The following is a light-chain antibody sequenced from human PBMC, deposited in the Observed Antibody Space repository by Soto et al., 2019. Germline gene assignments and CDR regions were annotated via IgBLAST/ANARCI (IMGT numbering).Light chain of an antibody. CDR2: ASS. CDR1: SSDVGGYNY. CDR3: SSYTSGNTLYV. V-gene: IGLV2-14*01. J-gene: IGLJ1*01. Sequence: QSVLTQPASVSGSTGQSITISCTGTSSDVGGYNYVSWYQHHAGKAPRLLIYASSNRPSGVSHRFSGSRSGNTASLTISGLQAEDEADYYCSSYTSGNTLYVFGTGTKLTVL.